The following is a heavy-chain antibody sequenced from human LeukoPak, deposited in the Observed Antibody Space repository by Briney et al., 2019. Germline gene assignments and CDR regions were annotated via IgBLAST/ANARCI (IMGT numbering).Heavy chain of an antibody. CDR3: ARFPGYSYGYYGDDDYFDY. Sequence: NAGRSLRLSCAASGFTFDDYAMPWIRQAPGKGLEWVSYISSSGSTIYYADSVKGRFTISRDNAKNSLYLQMNSLRAEDTAVYYCARFPGYSYGYYGDDDYFDYWGQGTLVTVSS. V-gene: IGHV3-11*01. D-gene: IGHD5-18*01. CDR1: GFTFDDYA. CDR2: ISSSGSTI. J-gene: IGHJ4*02.